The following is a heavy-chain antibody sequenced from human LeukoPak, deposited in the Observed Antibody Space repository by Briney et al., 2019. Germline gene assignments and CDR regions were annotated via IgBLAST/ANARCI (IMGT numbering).Heavy chain of an antibody. CDR1: GGSISSYY. D-gene: IGHD6-6*01. CDR3: ARHSGSSSSALYYYYMDV. J-gene: IGHJ6*03. CDR2: IYTSGST. Sequence: SETLSLTCTVSGGSISSYYWSWILQPPGKGLEWIGNIYTSGSTHYNPSLKSRVTMSVDTSKNQFSLRLSSVTAADTAVYYCARHSGSSSSALYYYYMDVWGKGTTVTVSS. V-gene: IGHV4-4*09.